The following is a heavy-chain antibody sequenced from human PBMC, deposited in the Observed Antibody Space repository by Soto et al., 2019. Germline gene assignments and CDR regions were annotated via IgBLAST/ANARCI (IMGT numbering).Heavy chain of an antibody. CDR1: GGSISSSSSS. V-gene: IGHV4-39*01. Sequence: QLQLQESGPGLVKPSETLSLTCTVSGGSISSSSSSWGWIRQPPGKGLEWLGIISYSGSTYYSPSLTSRVAISVDASKNLLSLELSSVTAADTAVYYCARTYVTDVVVVPASKDYMDVWGKGTTVTVSS. D-gene: IGHD2-2*01. CDR3: ARTYVTDVVVVPASKDYMDV. J-gene: IGHJ6*03. CDR2: ISYSGST.